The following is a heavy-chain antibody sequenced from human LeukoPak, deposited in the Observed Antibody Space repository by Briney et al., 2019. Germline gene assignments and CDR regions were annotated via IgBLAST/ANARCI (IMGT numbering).Heavy chain of an antibody. CDR3: ARGPRVAMVQYYYDGMDV. CDR1: VGSFIGYY. J-gene: IGHJ6*04. CDR2: INHSGST. D-gene: IGHD5-18*01. V-gene: IGHV4-34*01. Sequence: SETLSLTCAVYVGSFIGYYWSWIRQPPGEGLEWIGEINHSGSTNYNPSLKSRVTISVDTSKNQFSLKLSSVTAADTAVYYCARGPRVAMVQYYYDGMDVWGKGTTVTVSS.